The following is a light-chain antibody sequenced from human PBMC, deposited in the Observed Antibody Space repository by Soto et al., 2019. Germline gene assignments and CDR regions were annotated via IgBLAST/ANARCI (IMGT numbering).Light chain of an antibody. CDR1: QCIISY. J-gene: IGKJ1*01. V-gene: IGKV1-8*01. CDR2: AAS. CDR3: QQYYSYPRT. Sequence: AIRMTQSPSSFSASTGDRVTITCRASQCIISYLACQQHNPWKAPKLLIYAASTLQSGVPSRFSGSGSGTDFTLTISCLQSEDFATYYCQQYYSYPRTFGQGTKVDIK.